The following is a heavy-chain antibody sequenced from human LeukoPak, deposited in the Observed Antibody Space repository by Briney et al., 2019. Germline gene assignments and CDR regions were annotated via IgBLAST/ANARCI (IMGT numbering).Heavy chain of an antibody. V-gene: IGHV3-33*01. D-gene: IGHD1-14*01. Sequence: PGGSLRLSCAASGFTFSSYGMHWVRQAPGKGLEWVAVIWYDGSNKYYADSVKGRFTISRDNSKNTLYLQMNSLRAEDTAVYYCARDVLAAGATGTFDIWGQGTMVTVSS. CDR3: ARDVLAAGATGTFDI. CDR1: GFTFSSYG. J-gene: IGHJ3*02. CDR2: IWYDGSNK.